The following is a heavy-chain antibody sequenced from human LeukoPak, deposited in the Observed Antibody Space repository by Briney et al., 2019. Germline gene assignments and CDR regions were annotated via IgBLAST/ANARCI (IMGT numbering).Heavy chain of an antibody. Sequence: GGSLRLSCAASGFTFSNYAITWVRQAPGKGLEWVSAISGSGGSTYYADSVKGRFTISRDNAKNSLYLQMNSLRAEDTAVYYCAREGVTSYYYDSSGYYSDYWGQGTLVTVSS. CDR3: AREGVTSYYYDSSGYYSDY. V-gene: IGHV3-23*01. CDR1: GFTFSNYA. D-gene: IGHD3-22*01. CDR2: ISGSGGST. J-gene: IGHJ4*02.